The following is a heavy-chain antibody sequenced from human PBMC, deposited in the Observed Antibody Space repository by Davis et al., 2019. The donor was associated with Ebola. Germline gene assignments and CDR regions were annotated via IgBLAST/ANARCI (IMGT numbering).Heavy chain of an antibody. D-gene: IGHD2-2*01. J-gene: IGHJ6*02. Sequence: GGSLRLSCAASGFTFSGYWMSWVRQAPGKGLEWVAVIWYDGSNKYYADSVKGRFTISRDNSKNTLYLQMNSLRAEDTAVYYCARDQYQLLLYYYYGMDVWGQGTTVTVSS. V-gene: IGHV3-33*08. CDR2: IWYDGSNK. CDR1: GFTFSGYW. CDR3: ARDQYQLLLYYYYGMDV.